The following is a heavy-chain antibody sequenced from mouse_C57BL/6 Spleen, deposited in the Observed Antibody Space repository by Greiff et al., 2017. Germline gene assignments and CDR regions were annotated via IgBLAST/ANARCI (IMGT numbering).Heavy chain of an antibody. D-gene: IGHD1-1*01. CDR3: TGGRVDLLLRY. V-gene: IGHV6-3*01. CDR2: IRLKSDNYAT. Sequence: EVQVVESGGGLVQPGGSMKLSCVASGFTFSNYWMNWVRQSPEKGLEWVAQIRLKSDNYATHYAESVKGRFTISRDDSKSSVYLQLNNFKAEDTAIYYCTGGRVDLLLRYWGQGTSVTVSS. J-gene: IGHJ4*01. CDR1: GFTFSNYW.